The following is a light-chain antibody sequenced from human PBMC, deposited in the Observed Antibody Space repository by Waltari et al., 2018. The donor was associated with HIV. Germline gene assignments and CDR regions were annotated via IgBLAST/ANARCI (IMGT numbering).Light chain of an antibody. CDR3: AAWDDSLNGPV. V-gene: IGLV1-44*01. CDR1: SSNIGSNS. J-gene: IGLJ2*01. CDR2: SNN. Sequence: TQSPSASGTPGQRVIISCSGSSSNIGSNSVNWYQQLPGTAPKLLIYSNNERPSGVPDRFSGSKSGTSASLAISGLQSEDEADYHCAAWDDSLNGPVFGGGTKLTVL.